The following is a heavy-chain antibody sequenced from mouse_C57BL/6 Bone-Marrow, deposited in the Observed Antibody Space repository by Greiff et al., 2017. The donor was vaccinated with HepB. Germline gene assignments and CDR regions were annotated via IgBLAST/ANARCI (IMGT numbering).Heavy chain of an antibody. CDR2: ISSGGSYT. CDR3: ARLYYYGSNY. CDR1: GFTFSSYG. J-gene: IGHJ2*01. D-gene: IGHD1-1*01. Sequence: EVHLVESGGDLVKPGGSLKLSCAASGFTFSSYGMSWVRQTPDKRLEWVATISSGGSYTYYPDSVKGRFTISRDNAKNTLYLQMSSLKSEDTAMYYCARLYYYGSNYWGQGTTLTVSS. V-gene: IGHV5-6*01.